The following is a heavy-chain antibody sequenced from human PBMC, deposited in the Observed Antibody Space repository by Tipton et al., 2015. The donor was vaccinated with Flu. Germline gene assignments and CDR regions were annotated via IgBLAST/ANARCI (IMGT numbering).Heavy chain of an antibody. D-gene: IGHD4-17*01. CDR3: ARDRVGDYSGFDP. CDR1: GGSISSSSYY. V-gene: IGHV4-39*07. J-gene: IGHJ5*02. CDR2: IYYSGST. Sequence: TLSLTCTVSGGSISSSSYYWGWIRQPPGKGLEWIGSIYYSGSTYYNPSLKSRVTISVHTSKNQFSLKLSSATAADTAVYYCARDRVGDYSGFDPWGQGTLVTVSS.